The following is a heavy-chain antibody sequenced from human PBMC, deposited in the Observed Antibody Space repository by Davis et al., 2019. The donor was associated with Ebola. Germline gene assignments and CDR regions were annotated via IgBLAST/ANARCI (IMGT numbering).Heavy chain of an antibody. Sequence: GESLKISCAASGFIVSDKYMSWVRQAPGKGLEWVSVIYRDGRTYYADSVKGRFTISRDNSKNTLYLQMNSLRAEDTAVYYCASGYYGMDVWGQGTTVTVSS. CDR2: IYRDGRT. CDR3: ASGYYGMDV. CDR1: GFIVSDKY. J-gene: IGHJ6*02. V-gene: IGHV3-53*01.